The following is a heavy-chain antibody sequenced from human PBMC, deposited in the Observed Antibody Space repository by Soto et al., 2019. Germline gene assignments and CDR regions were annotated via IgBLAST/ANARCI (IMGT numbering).Heavy chain of an antibody. J-gene: IGHJ4*02. CDR2: IYYSGST. Sequence: QVQLQESGPGLVKPSETLSLTCTVSGGSVSSDSYYWSWIRQPPGKGLEWIGYIYYSGSTNYNPCLTSRVIISVASSKNQFSRKLSCVTAADTAVYYCARGLSNSLTQIDYWGQGTLVTVSS. CDR1: GGSVSSDSYY. V-gene: IGHV4-61*01. D-gene: IGHD3-16*01. CDR3: ARGLSNSLTQIDY.